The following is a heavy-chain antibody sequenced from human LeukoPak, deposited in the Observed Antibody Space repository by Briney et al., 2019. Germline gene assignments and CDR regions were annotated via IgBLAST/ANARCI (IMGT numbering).Heavy chain of an antibody. Sequence: GGSPRLSCAASGFTFSSYAMHWVRQAPGKGLEWVAVISYDGSNKYYADSVKGRFTISRDNSKNTLYLQMNSLRAEDTAVYYCARDNYGMDVWGQGTTVTVSS. V-gene: IGHV3-30-3*01. CDR3: ARDNYGMDV. CDR2: ISYDGSNK. CDR1: GFTFSSYA. J-gene: IGHJ6*02.